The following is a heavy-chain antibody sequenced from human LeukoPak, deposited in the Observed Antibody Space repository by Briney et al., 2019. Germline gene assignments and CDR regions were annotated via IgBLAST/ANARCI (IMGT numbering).Heavy chain of an antibody. Sequence: GGSLRPSCAASGFTFFSYDMYWVRQAPGKGLEWVSYISSSATTKYYADSVKGRFTISRDNSKNTLYLQMNSLRAEDTAVYYCAKETVTYGDLDYWGQGTLVTVSS. V-gene: IGHV3-48*03. J-gene: IGHJ4*02. CDR2: ISSSATTK. CDR1: GFTFFSYD. CDR3: AKETVTYGDLDY. D-gene: IGHD4-17*01.